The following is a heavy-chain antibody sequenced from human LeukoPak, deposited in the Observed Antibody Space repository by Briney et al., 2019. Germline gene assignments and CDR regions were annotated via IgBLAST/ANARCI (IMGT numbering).Heavy chain of an antibody. Sequence: PSETLSLTCTVSGGSISSYYWSWIRQPPGKGLEWIGYIYYSGSTNYDPSLKSRVTISVDTSKNQFSLKLSSVTAADTAGYYCARAPTGGGDYYADYWGQGTLVTVSS. D-gene: IGHD2-21*01. V-gene: IGHV4-59*01. J-gene: IGHJ4*02. CDR1: GGSISSYY. CDR3: ARAPTGGGDYYADY. CDR2: IYYSGST.